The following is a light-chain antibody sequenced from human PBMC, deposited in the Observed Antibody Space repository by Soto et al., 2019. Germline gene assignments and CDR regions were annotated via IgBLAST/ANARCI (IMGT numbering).Light chain of an antibody. CDR1: DKMSRY. V-gene: IGKV1-39*01. CDR2: AAS. Sequence: DIQLIQSPSALSASVGDRVTITCRANDKMSRYLNWYQQKPGQAPKLLIYAASNLQSGVPSRFSGSGSGADCMLTISSLQPEDSASYYCQQSYSTPRTFGQGTKVEVK. CDR3: QQSYSTPRT. J-gene: IGKJ1*01.